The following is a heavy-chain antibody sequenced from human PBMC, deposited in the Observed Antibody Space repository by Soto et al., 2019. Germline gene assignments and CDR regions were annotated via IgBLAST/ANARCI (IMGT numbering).Heavy chain of an antibody. J-gene: IGHJ3*02. CDR3: ARDNLVEDTTDDEFDI. CDR2: ISSSSSTI. V-gene: IGHV3-48*02. Sequence: GGSLRLSCAASGFTFSSYSMNWVRQAPGKGLEWVSYISSSSSTIYYADSVKGRFTTSRDNAKNSLYLQMNSLRDEDTAVYYCARDNLVEDTTDDEFDIWGQGTMVNVSS. D-gene: IGHD3-22*01. CDR1: GFTFSSYS.